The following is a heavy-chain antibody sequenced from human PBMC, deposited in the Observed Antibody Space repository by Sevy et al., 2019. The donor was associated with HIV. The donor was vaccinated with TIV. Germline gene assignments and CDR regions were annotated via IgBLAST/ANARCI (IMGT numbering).Heavy chain of an antibody. CDR2: ISYDGSNK. V-gene: IGHV3-30*03. CDR1: GFTFSSYG. CDR3: VTWSMGGARWLQLGAFDI. Sequence: GGYLRLSCAASGFTFSSYGMHWVRQAPGKGLEWVAVISYDGSNKYYGDSVKVRFTISRDNSKNTLYLQMNSLRAEDTAVYYCVTWSMGGARWLQLGAFDIWGQGTMVTVSS. D-gene: IGHD5-12*01. J-gene: IGHJ3*02.